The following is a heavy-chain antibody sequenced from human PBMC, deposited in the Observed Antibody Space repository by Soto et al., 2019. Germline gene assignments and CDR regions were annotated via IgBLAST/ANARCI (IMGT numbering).Heavy chain of an antibody. J-gene: IGHJ4*02. CDR3: ARDDYYDSSGYFNY. Sequence: ASVKVCCKAPGYTFTSYAMHWVRQAPGQRLEWMGWINAGNGNTKYSQKFQGRVTITRDTSASTAYMELSSLRSEDTAVYYCARDDYYDSSGYFNYWGQGTLVTVSS. CDR2: INAGNGNT. V-gene: IGHV1-3*01. D-gene: IGHD3-22*01. CDR1: GYTFTSYA.